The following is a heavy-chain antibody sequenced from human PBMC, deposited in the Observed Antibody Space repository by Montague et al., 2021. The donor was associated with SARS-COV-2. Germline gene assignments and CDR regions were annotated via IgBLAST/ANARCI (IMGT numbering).Heavy chain of an antibody. V-gene: IGHV4-4*02. Sequence: SETLSLTCAVSGDSINSDHWWSCVRQPPGKGLVWIVEPHQWGGTNYNTSLRSRVSKFLDNSKNQFFLLLTSVTAADTAMYYYSSHFVWQQLSTWGQGTLVSVSS. CDR3: SSHFVWQQLST. J-gene: IGHJ4*02. CDR1: GDSINSDHW. CDR2: PHQWGGT. D-gene: IGHD6-13*01.